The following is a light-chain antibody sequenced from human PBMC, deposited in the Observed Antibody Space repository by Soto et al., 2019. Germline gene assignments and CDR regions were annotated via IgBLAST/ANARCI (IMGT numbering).Light chain of an antibody. CDR3: AAWDDSLSGYV. J-gene: IGLJ1*01. V-gene: IGLV1-47*01. CDR2: SNN. CDR1: SSNIGSNY. Sequence: QPVLTQPPSASGTPGQRVTISCSGSSSNIGSNYVYWYQQLPGTAPKLLIFSNNQRPSGVPDRFSGSKSGTSASLAIRGLRSEDEADYYCAAWDDSLSGYVFGIGTKLTVL.